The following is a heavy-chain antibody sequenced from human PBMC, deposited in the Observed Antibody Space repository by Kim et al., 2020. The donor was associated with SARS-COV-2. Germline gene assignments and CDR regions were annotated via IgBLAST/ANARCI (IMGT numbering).Heavy chain of an antibody. CDR2: LNHSGST. J-gene: IGHJ3*02. V-gene: IGHV4-34*01. CDR3: ARGPALLPMIVVVYAFDI. Sequence: SETLSLTCAVYGGSFSGYYWSWIRQPPGKGLAWIGELNHSGSTNYNPSLKSRVTISVDTSKNQFSLKLSSVTAADTAVYYCARGPALLPMIVVVYAFDIWGQGTMVTVSS. D-gene: IGHD3-22*01. CDR1: GGSFSGYY.